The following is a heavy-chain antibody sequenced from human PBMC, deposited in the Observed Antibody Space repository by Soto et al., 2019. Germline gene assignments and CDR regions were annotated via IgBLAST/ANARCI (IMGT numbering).Heavy chain of an antibody. V-gene: IGHV3-74*01. Sequence: VGSLRLSCAASGFTFSSYWMHWVRQAPGKGLVWVSRINSDGSSTSYADSVKGRFTISRDNAKNTLYLQMNSLRAEDTAVYYCARDRAIAARLEPFDYWGQRTLVTVSS. J-gene: IGHJ4*02. CDR1: GFTFSSYW. CDR3: ARDRAIAARLEPFDY. CDR2: INSDGSST. D-gene: IGHD6-6*01.